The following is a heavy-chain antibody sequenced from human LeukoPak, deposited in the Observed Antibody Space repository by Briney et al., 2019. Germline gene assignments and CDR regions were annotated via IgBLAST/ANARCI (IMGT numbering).Heavy chain of an antibody. CDR2: IYYSGST. D-gene: IGHD2-2*01. Sequence: SETLSLTCTVSGGSISSYYWSSIRQPPGKGLEWIGYIYYSGSTNYNPSLKSRVTISVDTSKIQFSLKLSSVTAADTAVYYCARLRRYCSSTSCYRRQAFDIWGQGTMVTVSS. CDR3: ARLRRYCSSTSCYRRQAFDI. V-gene: IGHV4-59*08. J-gene: IGHJ3*02. CDR1: GGSISSYY.